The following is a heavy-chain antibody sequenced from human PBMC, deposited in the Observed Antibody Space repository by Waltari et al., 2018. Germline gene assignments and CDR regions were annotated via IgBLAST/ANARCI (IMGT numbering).Heavy chain of an antibody. CDR2: FGGNGGGT. CDR1: GFTFSTSG. J-gene: IGHJ4*02. CDR3: AKGGAGTYYDY. D-gene: IGHD1-26*01. Sequence: EVQLLESGGGLVQPGGSLRLSCAASGFTFSTSGMTWVRQAPGKGRGWVSTFGGNGGGTYYADSVKGRFTISRDNSKNTLSLQMDSLRGEDMAVYYCAKGGAGTYYDYWGQGTLVTVSS. V-gene: IGHV3-23*01.